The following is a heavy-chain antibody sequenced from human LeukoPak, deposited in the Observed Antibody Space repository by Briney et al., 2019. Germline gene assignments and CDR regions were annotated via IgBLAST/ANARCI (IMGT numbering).Heavy chain of an antibody. J-gene: IGHJ4*02. CDR3: AREVPAAKAWDPYYFDY. D-gene: IGHD2-2*01. V-gene: IGHV1-8*03. CDR1: GHTFTSYD. CDR2: MNPNSGNT. Sequence: ASVKVSCKASGHTFTSYDINWVRQATGQGLEWMGWMNPNSGNTGYAQKFQGRVTITRNTSISTAYMELSSLRSEDTAVYYCAREVPAAKAWDPYYFDYWGQGTLVTVSS.